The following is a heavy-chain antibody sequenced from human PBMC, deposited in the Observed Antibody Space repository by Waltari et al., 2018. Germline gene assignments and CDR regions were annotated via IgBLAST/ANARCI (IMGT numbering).Heavy chain of an antibody. D-gene: IGHD6-13*01. CDR3: ARDLGYSSSWYDSANHAFDI. CDR1: GGTFSSYA. CDR2: ILPICGTA. V-gene: IGHV1-69*13. Sequence: QVQLVQSGAEVKKPGSSVKVSCKASGGTFSSYAISWVRQAPGQGLEWMGGILPICGTANDAQKFQGRVTITADESTSTAYMELSSLRSEDTAVYYCARDLGYSSSWYDSANHAFDILGQGTMVTVSS. J-gene: IGHJ3*02.